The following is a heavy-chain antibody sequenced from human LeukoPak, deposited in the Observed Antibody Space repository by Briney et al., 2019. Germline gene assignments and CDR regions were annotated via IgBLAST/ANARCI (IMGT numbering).Heavy chain of an antibody. CDR2: ISGSGGST. D-gene: IGHD1-26*01. CDR3: ATTTSLVGAYYFDY. Sequence: PGGSLRLSCAASGFTFSSYAMSWVRQAPGKGLEWVSAISGSGGSTYYADSVKGRFTISRDNSKNTLYLQMNSLRAEDTAVYYCATTTSLVGAYYFDYWGQGTLVTVSS. V-gene: IGHV3-23*01. J-gene: IGHJ4*02. CDR1: GFTFSSYA.